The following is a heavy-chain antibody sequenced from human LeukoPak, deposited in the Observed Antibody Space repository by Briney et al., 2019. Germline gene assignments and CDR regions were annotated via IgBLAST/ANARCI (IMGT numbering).Heavy chain of an antibody. Sequence: GGSLRLSCAASGFTFSSYEMNWVRQAPGKGLEWVSYISSSGSTIYYADSVKGRFTISRDNAKNSLYLQMNSLRAEDTAVYYCARADGGSYFGTHFDYWGQGTLVTVSS. CDR1: GFTFSSYE. J-gene: IGHJ4*02. D-gene: IGHD1-26*01. V-gene: IGHV3-48*03. CDR3: ARADGGSYFGTHFDY. CDR2: ISSSGSTI.